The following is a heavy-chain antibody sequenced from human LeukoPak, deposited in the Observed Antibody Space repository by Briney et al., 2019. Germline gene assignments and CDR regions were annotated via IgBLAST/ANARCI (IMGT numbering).Heavy chain of an antibody. D-gene: IGHD2-2*02. Sequence: PGGSLRLSCATSGFRFSSYWMHWVRQAPGKGLVWVSRINSDGSVTTFADSVKGRFTISRDNAMDTVYLQMDSLTVEGTAVYFCARSSHYTIPFDSWGQGMLVTVSS. CDR3: ARSSHYTIPFDS. J-gene: IGHJ5*01. CDR2: INSDGSVT. CDR1: GFRFSSYW. V-gene: IGHV3-74*01.